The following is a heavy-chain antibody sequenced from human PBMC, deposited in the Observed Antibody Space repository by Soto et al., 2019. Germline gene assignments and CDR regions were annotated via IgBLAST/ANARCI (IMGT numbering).Heavy chain of an antibody. J-gene: IGHJ3*02. CDR2: MSYDERND. D-gene: IGHD5-18*01. Sequence: QVQLVESGGGVVQPGRSLRLSCAASVFTFNDYGMHWVRQAPGKGLEWVASMSYDERNDYYADSVKGRFTISRDNSKRTLYLQMNSLGAEDTALYYCVKDQAVGRYSAGFDAFDIWGQGTMVIVST. CDR3: VKDQAVGRYSAGFDAFDI. V-gene: IGHV3-30*18. CDR1: VFTFNDYG.